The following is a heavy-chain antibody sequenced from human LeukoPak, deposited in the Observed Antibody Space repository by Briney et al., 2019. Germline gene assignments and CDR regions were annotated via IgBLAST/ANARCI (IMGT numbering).Heavy chain of an antibody. CDR2: IRYDGSNK. CDR1: GFTFSSYG. CDR3: AASERVYYYYMDV. J-gene: IGHJ6*03. D-gene: IGHD1-26*01. V-gene: IGHV3-30*02. Sequence: GGSLRLSCAASGFTFSSYGMHWVRQAPGKGLEWVAFIRYDGSNKYYADSVKGRFTISRDNSKNTLYLQMNSLRAEDTAVYYCAASERVYYYYMDVWGKGTTVTVSS.